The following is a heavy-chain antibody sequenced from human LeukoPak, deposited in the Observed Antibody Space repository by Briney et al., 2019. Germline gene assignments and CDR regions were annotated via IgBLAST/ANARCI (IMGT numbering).Heavy chain of an antibody. Sequence: GESLKISCKGSGYSFTSYWIGWVRQMPGKGLEWMGIIYPGDSDTRYSPSFQGQVTISADKSISTAYLQWSSLKASDTAMYYCASAYSYVNDAFAIWGQGTMVTVSS. CDR3: ASAYSYVNDAFAI. CDR2: IYPGDSDT. V-gene: IGHV5-51*01. J-gene: IGHJ3*02. D-gene: IGHD5-18*01. CDR1: GYSFTSYW.